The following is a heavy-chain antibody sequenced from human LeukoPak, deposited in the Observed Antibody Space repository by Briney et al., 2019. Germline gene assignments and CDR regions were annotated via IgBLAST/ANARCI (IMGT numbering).Heavy chain of an antibody. CDR2: IGLSSGAR. CDR3: ARDHNYAFDY. J-gene: IGHJ4*02. D-gene: IGHD5-18*01. Sequence: PGGSLRLSCAASGFTFSDYSMNRVRQAPGKGLEWVSYIGLSSGARYYADSVKGRFSISSDNAKNSLSLQMNSLRADDTAVYYCARDHNYAFDYWGQGILVTVSS. V-gene: IGHV3-11*04. CDR1: GFTFSDYS.